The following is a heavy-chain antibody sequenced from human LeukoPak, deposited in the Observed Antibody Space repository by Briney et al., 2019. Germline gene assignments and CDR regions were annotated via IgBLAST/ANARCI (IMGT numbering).Heavy chain of an antibody. V-gene: IGHV3-33*01. J-gene: IGHJ4*02. CDR3: ARGRPLPGMAAAGIYYFDY. Sequence: GRSLRLSCAVSGFTFSSYGMHWVRQAPGKGLEWVSVIWYDGSNKYYADSVKGRFTISRDNSKNTLYLQMNSLRAEDTAVYYCARGRPLPGMAAAGIYYFDYWGQGTLVTVSS. D-gene: IGHD6-13*01. CDR1: GFTFSSYG. CDR2: IWYDGSNK.